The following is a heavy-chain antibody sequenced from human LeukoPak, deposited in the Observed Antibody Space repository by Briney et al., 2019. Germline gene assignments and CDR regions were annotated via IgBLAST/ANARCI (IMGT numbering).Heavy chain of an antibody. J-gene: IGHJ4*02. CDR3: ARTGVTTVTKFDY. V-gene: IGHV1-8*01. Sequence: GASVKVSCKASGYTFTSYDINWVRQATGQGLEWMGWMNPNSGNTGYAQKFQGRVTMTRNTSISTAYMELRSLRSDDTAVYYCARTGVTTVTKFDYWGQGTLVTVSS. CDR1: GYTFTSYD. D-gene: IGHD4-17*01. CDR2: MNPNSGNT.